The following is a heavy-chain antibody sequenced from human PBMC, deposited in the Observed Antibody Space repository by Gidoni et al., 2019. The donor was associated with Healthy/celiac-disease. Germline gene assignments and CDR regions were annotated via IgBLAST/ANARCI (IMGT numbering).Heavy chain of an antibody. Sequence: QVQLQESGPGLVKPSGTLSLTCAVYGGSISSSNWWSWVRQHPGKGREWIGEIYHSGSTNYNPSLNSGVTISVENAKNQFSLKLSSVTAADTAVYYCARDSEWLMGGYYYGMDVWGQGTTVTVSS. D-gene: IGHD3-3*01. V-gene: IGHV4-4*02. CDR1: GGSISSSNW. CDR2: IYHSGST. J-gene: IGHJ6*02. CDR3: ARDSEWLMGGYYYGMDV.